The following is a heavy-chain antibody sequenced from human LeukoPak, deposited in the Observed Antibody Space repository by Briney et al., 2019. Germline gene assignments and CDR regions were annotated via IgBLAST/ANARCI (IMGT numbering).Heavy chain of an antibody. CDR3: ARGFGGSWTGGEFDY. Sequence: SETLSLTCTVSGGSINNYYWSWVRQPPGKGLEWIGYIYYSGSTNYNPSLKGRVTISVDTSKNQFSLKLSSVTAADTAVYYCARGFGGSWTGGEFDYWGQGTLVTVSS. D-gene: IGHD6-13*01. J-gene: IGHJ4*02. V-gene: IGHV4-59*01. CDR2: IYYSGST. CDR1: GGSINNYY.